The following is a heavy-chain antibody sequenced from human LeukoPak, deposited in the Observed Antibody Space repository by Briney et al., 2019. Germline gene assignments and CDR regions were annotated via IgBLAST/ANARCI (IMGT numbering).Heavy chain of an antibody. Sequence: ETLSLTCAVYGGSFSGFYWSWVRQAPGKGLEWVSYISSSSSTIYYADSVKGRFTISRDNAKNSLYLQMNSLRDEDTAVYYCARALGYSGYDPYDYWGQGTLVTVSS. CDR2: ISSSSSTI. V-gene: IGHV3-48*02. CDR3: ARALGYSGYDPYDY. J-gene: IGHJ4*02. D-gene: IGHD5-12*01. CDR1: GGSFSGFY.